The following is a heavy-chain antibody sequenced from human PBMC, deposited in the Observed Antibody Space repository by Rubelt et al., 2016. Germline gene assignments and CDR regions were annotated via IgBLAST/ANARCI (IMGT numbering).Heavy chain of an antibody. CDR3: AREAYYDSSGYYFGWFDP. J-gene: IGHJ5*02. CDR2: INTNTGNP. D-gene: IGHD3-22*01. CDR1: GYTFTSYA. V-gene: IGHV7-4-1*02. Sequence: KVSCKASGYTFTSYAMNWVRQAPEQGLEWMGWINTNTGNPTYAQGFTGRFVFSLDTSVSTAYLQISSLKAEDTAVYYCAREAYYDSSGYYFGWFDPWGQGTLVTVSS.